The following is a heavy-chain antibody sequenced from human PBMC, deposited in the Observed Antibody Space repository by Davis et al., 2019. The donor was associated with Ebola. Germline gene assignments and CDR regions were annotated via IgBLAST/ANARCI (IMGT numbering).Heavy chain of an antibody. D-gene: IGHD4-17*01. J-gene: IGHJ6*02. V-gene: IGHV1-18*04. CDR3: ATDDYGDYYGMDV. CDR1: GYTFTSYG. Sequence: ASVKVSCKASGYTFTSYGISWVRQAPGQGLEWMGWINPHNGNTNYAQNVQGRVTMTTDTSTSTAYMEVGSLRSDDTAVYYCATDDYGDYYGMDVWGQGTTVTVSS. CDR2: INPHNGNT.